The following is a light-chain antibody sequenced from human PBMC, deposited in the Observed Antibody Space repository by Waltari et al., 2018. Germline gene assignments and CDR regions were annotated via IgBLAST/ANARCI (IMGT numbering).Light chain of an antibody. CDR2: WAS. CDR3: QQYFTSPSLT. J-gene: IGKJ4*01. V-gene: IGKV4-1*01. CDR1: QSVLYTYNNKHY. Sequence: DIVMTQSPDTLTVSLGERATINCKPSQSVLYTYNNKHYLGWYQQKPGQPPKLLIYWASTRDSGVPDRFIGSGSGTDFTLTINSLQAEDVAVYYCQQYFTSPSLTFGGGTKVEI.